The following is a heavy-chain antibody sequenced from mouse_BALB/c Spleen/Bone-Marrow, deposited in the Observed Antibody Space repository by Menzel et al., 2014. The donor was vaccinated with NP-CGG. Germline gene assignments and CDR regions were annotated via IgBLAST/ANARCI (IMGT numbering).Heavy chain of an antibody. V-gene: IGHV5-17*02. CDR1: GFTFSTFG. Sequence: EVKLMESGGGLVQPGGSRKLSCAASGFTFSTFGMHWVRQAPEKGLEWIAYISSGSSTIYYADTVKGRFTISRDNPKNTLFLQMTSLRSEDTAMYYCARKGSFHYYGYYDMDYWGQGTSVTVSS. J-gene: IGHJ4*01. D-gene: IGHD1-2*01. CDR2: ISSGSSTI. CDR3: ARKGSFHYYGYYDMDY.